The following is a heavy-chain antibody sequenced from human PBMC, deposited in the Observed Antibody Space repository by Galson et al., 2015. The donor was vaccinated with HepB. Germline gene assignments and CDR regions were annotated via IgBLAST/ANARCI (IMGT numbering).Heavy chain of an antibody. D-gene: IGHD2-2*01. J-gene: IGHJ6*03. CDR2: IIPIFGTA. CDR1: GGTFSSYA. CDR3: AREALRIVPAALKGGLGYYYMDV. Sequence: SVKVSCKASGGTFSSYAISWVRQAPGQGLEWMGGIIPIFGTANYAQKFQGRVTITADESTSTAYMELSSLRSEDTAVYYCAREALRIVPAALKGGLGYYYMDVWGKGTTVTVSS. V-gene: IGHV1-69*13.